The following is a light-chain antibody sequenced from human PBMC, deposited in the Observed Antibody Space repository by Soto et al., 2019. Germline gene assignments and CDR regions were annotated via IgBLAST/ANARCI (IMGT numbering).Light chain of an antibody. Sequence: QSVSTQPDCVSGSLGQSITISCTGTSGDVGSYNYVSWYQQHKGKATKLMIYEVSTRPSDVSSRYSGFKSGNTASLTISGLHAEDEADYYCSSYSSSSTVFGTGTKVTVL. V-gene: IGLV2-14*01. J-gene: IGLJ1*01. CDR1: SGDVGSYNY. CDR3: SSYSSSSTV. CDR2: EVS.